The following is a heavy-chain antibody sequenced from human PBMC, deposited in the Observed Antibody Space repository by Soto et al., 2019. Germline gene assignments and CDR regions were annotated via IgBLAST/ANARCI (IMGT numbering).Heavy chain of an antibody. Sequence: GESLKISCKGSGYSFTSYWIGWVRQMPGKGLEWMGIIYPGDSDTRYSPSFQGQVTISADKSISTAYLQWSSLKASDTAMYYCAPKTDIMATFYCMDVWGQGTMVTVSS. J-gene: IGHJ6*02. CDR1: GYSFTSYW. D-gene: IGHD5-12*01. CDR3: APKTDIMATFYCMDV. CDR2: IYPGDSDT. V-gene: IGHV5-51*01.